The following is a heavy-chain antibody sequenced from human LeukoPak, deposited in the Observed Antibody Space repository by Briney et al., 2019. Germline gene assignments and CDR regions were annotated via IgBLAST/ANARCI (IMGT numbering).Heavy chain of an antibody. CDR2: ISRSSDTI. Sequence: GGSLRLSCAASGFTFSDYSMNWVRQAPGKGLEWLSYISRSSDTIYYADSVKGRFTISRDNAKNSLYLQMNSLRDEDTAVYYCASSGSYRFDYWGQGTLVTVSS. CDR3: ASSGSYRFDY. V-gene: IGHV3-48*02. J-gene: IGHJ4*02. D-gene: IGHD1-26*01. CDR1: GFTFSDYS.